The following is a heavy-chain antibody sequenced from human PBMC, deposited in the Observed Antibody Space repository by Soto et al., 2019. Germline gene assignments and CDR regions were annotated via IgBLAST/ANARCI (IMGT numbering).Heavy chain of an antibody. J-gene: IGHJ4*02. CDR2: IWYDGSNK. CDR3: ARDHRYYYGSGRSFFDY. D-gene: IGHD3-10*01. V-gene: IGHV3-33*01. Sequence: GGSLRLSCAASGFTFSSYGMHWVRQAPGKGLEWVAVIWYDGSNKYYADSVKGRFTISRDNSKNTLYLQMNSLRAEDTAVYYCARDHRYYYGSGRSFFDYWGQGTLVTVSS. CDR1: GFTFSSYG.